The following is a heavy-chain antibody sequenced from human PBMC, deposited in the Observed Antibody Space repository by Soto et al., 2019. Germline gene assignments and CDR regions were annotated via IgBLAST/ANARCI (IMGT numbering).Heavy chain of an antibody. CDR3: ARDATELGDYLYSGPDV. CDR2: TFYRSKWYN. J-gene: IGHJ6*02. Sequence: SQTLSLTCAISGDSVSSNSAAWNWIRQSPSRGLEWLGRTFYRSKWYNDYAVSVKSRITINPDTSKNQCSLQLNSVTPEDTAVYSCARDATELGDYLYSGPDVWGQGTTVTVSS. V-gene: IGHV6-1*01. D-gene: IGHD7-27*01. CDR1: GDSVSSNSAA.